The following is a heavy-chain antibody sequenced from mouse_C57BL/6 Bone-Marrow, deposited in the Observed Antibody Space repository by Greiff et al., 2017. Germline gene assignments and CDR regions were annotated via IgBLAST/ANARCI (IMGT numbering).Heavy chain of an antibody. CDR1: GYTFTSYW. V-gene: IGHV1-72*01. D-gene: IGHD2-1*01. CDR2: IDPNSGGT. Sequence: QVQLQQPGAELVKPGASVKLSCKASGYTFTSYWMHWVKQRPGRGLEWIGRIDPNSGGTKYNEKFKSKATLTVDKPSSTAYMQLSSLTSEDSAVYYCAGEGWGDGNYDWFAYWGQGTLVTVSA. CDR3: AGEGWGDGNYDWFAY. J-gene: IGHJ3*01.